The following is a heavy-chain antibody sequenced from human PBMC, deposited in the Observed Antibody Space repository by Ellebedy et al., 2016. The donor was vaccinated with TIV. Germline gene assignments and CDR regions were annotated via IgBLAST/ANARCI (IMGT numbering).Heavy chain of an antibody. Sequence: SETLSLTXNVSGGSVSSSPHYWGWLRQPPGKGLEWIGSIYYSGSTYYNPSLKSRVTISVDTSKNQFSLKLSSVTAADTAVYYCARHGLGDFDYWGQGTLVTVSS. CDR1: GGSVSSSPHY. D-gene: IGHD7-27*01. J-gene: IGHJ4*02. CDR3: ARHGLGDFDY. CDR2: IYYSGST. V-gene: IGHV4-39*01.